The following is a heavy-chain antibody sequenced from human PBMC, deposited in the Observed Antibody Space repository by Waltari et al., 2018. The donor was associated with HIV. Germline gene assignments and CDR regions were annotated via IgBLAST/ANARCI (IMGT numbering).Heavy chain of an antibody. CDR1: GYTFTRYY. Sequence: QVQLVQSGAEVKKPGASVTVSCKASGYTFTRYYIHWVRQAPGQGLEWMGFINPRGGSTTYAQKFQGRVTMTTDTSTSIVYMDLSSLRSEDTAVYYCARGRDGDYDSWGQGTLVTVSS. J-gene: IGHJ5*01. CDR2: INPRGGST. V-gene: IGHV1-46*03. CDR3: ARGRDGDYDS. D-gene: IGHD4-17*01.